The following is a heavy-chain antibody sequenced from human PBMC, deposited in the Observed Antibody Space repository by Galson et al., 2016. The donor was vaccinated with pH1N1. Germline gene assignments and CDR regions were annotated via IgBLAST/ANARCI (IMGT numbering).Heavy chain of an antibody. CDR1: GFTFSRYW. D-gene: IGHD4/OR15-4a*01. CDR3: TRDRAFGDYGGASDI. CDR2: INSDGSSR. J-gene: IGHJ3*02. Sequence: SLRLSCAASGFTFSRYWMHWVRQGPGKGLVWVSRINSDGSSRSHADSVEGRFTISRDNAKKTLYLKMNSLRAEDTGVYYCTRDRAFGDYGGASDIWVQGTMVTVSS. V-gene: IGHV3-74*01.